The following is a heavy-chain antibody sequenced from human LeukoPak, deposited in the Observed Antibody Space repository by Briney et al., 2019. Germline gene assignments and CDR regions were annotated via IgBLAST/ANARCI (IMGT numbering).Heavy chain of an antibody. J-gene: IGHJ5*01. CDR2: INSRGTYI. D-gene: IGHD2-8*02. CDR1: GFTFDNYG. CDR3: ARSVGWGNPLFDF. Sequence: GGTLRLSCAASGFTFDNYGLNWIRQAPGKGLEWVSSINSRGTYIYYPDSVKVPFPISRDNAQNSLSLQMHRLRAGDTAIYYCARSVGWGNPLFDFWGQGTLVTVSS. V-gene: IGHV3-21*01.